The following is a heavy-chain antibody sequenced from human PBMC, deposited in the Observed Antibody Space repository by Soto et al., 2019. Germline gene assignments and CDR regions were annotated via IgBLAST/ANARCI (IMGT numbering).Heavy chain of an antibody. D-gene: IGHD1-1*01. CDR3: ARTLPNRQLFDS. V-gene: IGHV4-34*01. CDR1: GGSFSGYY. Sequence: SGTLSLTCAVYGGSFSGYYWTWIRQPPGTGLEWIGEINHSGSTNYNPSLKSRVTISIDTSKNQFSLRLASVTAADTAVYYCARTLPNRQLFDSWSQGTLVTVSS. CDR2: INHSGST. J-gene: IGHJ4*02.